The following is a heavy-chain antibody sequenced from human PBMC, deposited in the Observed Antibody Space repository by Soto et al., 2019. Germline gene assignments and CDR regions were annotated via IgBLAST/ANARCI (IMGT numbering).Heavy chain of an antibody. CDR2: ISDDGSNK. D-gene: IGHD6-13*01. Sequence: GGSLRLSCAASGFTFSSYGMHWVRQAPGKGLEWVAVISDDGSNKYYADSVKGRFTISRDNSKNTLYLQMNSLRAEDTAVYYCAKDQRLVAVAFYYYYCIDVWGQGTTVTVSS. V-gene: IGHV3-30*18. CDR1: GFTFSSYG. CDR3: AKDQRLVAVAFYYYYCIDV. J-gene: IGHJ6*02.